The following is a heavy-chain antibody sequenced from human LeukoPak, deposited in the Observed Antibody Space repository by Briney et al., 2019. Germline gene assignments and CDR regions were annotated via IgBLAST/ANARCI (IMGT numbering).Heavy chain of an antibody. CDR3: ARLVYYYGSGSYLYDWFDP. CDR2: ISSSNSYT. D-gene: IGHD3-10*01. V-gene: IGHV3-11*06. J-gene: IGHJ5*02. Sequence: GGSLRLSCAASGFTFSDYYMSWIRQAPGKGLEWVSYISSSNSYTNYADSVKGRFTISRDNAKNSLYLQMNSLRAEDTAVYYCARLVYYYGSGSYLYDWFDPWGQGTLVTVSS. CDR1: GFTFSDYY.